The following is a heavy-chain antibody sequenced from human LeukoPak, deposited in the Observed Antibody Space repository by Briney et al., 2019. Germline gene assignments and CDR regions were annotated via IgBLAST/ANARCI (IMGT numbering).Heavy chain of an antibody. Sequence: KSSDTLSLTCTVSGGSLSSYYCTWIRQPPGRGLEWIGCIDYSGSNNFNTSLKSRVTLSVDSSNNQFSLNLTSVTAADTAVYYCARDGRLGGIDFWGQGALVTVSS. V-gene: IGHV4-59*01. CDR2: IDYSGSN. D-gene: IGHD1-26*01. CDR3: ARDGRLGGIDF. CDR1: GGSLSSYY. J-gene: IGHJ4*02.